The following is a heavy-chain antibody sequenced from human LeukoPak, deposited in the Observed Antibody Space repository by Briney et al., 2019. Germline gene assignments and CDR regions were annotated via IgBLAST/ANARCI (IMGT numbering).Heavy chain of an antibody. D-gene: IGHD6-13*01. J-gene: IGHJ5*02. CDR3: ARDPNTYSSRWYNWFDP. CDR1: GGSFSGYY. Sequence: SETLSLTCAVYGGSFSGYYWSWIRQPAGKGLEWIGRIYTSGSANYNPSLKSRVTMSVDTSKNQFSLKLSSVTAADTAVYYCARDPNTYSSRWYNWFDPWGQGTLVTVSS. V-gene: IGHV4-4*07. CDR2: IYTSGSA.